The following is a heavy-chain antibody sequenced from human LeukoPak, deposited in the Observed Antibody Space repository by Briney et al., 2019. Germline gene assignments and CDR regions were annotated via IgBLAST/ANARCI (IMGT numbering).Heavy chain of an antibody. CDR1: GYTFTRYY. CDR3: ARAGNSEGGFDY. Sequence: ASVKVSCKASGYTFTRYYMHWVRQAPRQGLEWMGIINPSGGSTSYAQKFQGRVTMTRDTSTSTVYMEVTSLRSEDTAVYYCARAGNSEGGFDYWGQGTLVTVSS. CDR2: INPSGGST. V-gene: IGHV1-46*01. J-gene: IGHJ4*02. D-gene: IGHD4-23*01.